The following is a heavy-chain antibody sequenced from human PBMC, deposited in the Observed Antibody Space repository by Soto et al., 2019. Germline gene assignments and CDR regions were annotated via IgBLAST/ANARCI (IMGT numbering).Heavy chain of an antibody. CDR3: ARESSYVTNWFDP. CDR2: IIPIFGTA. V-gene: IGHV1-69*13. CDR1: GGTFSSYA. J-gene: IGHJ5*02. D-gene: IGHD3-16*02. Sequence: GASVKVSWKASGGTFSSYAISWGRQAPGQGLEWMGGIIPIFGTANYAQKFQGRVTITADESTSTAYMELSSLRSEDTAVYYCARESSYVTNWFDPWGQGTLVTVSS.